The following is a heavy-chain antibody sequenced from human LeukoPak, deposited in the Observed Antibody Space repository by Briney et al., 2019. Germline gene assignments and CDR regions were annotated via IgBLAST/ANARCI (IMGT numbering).Heavy chain of an antibody. V-gene: IGHV1-69*04. CDR2: VIPVLNIT. Sequence: SVKVSCKTSGGTFSSSAITWVRQAPGQGLEWMGRVIPVLNITTYAQKFQGRVTITADTSTSTVYMELSSLRSEETAVYYCAKDQGLTAPPPYGLDVWGQGTTVIVTS. CDR3: AKDQGLTAPPPYGLDV. J-gene: IGHJ6*02. D-gene: IGHD5-18*01. CDR1: GGTFSSSA.